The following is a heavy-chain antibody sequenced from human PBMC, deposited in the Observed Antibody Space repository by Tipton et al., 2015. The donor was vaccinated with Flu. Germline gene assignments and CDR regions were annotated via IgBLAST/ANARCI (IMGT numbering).Heavy chain of an antibody. Sequence: TLSLTCTVSGDSIITTTYFWGWIRQPPGKGLEWIGNIYSSGTTYYNPSLKSRVTISIDTSKNQFSLRLNSVTAADTAEYYCARGRKVATIYDYWGQGTLVTVPS. V-gene: IGHV4-39*07. CDR1: GDSIITTTYF. CDR2: IYSSGTT. J-gene: IGHJ4*02. CDR3: ARGRKVATIYDY. D-gene: IGHD5-12*01.